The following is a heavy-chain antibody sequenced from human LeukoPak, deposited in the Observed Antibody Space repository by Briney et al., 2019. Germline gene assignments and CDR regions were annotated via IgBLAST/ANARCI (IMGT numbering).Heavy chain of an antibody. J-gene: IGHJ4*02. Sequence: PGGSLRLSCAASGFTFSSYWMSWVRQAPGKGLEWVANIKQDGSEKYYVDSVKGRFTISRDNAKNSLYLQMNSLRAEDTAVYYCARVLDFWSGSADHWGQGTLVTVSS. CDR3: ARVLDFWSGSADH. CDR2: IKQDGSEK. D-gene: IGHD3-3*01. V-gene: IGHV3-7*01. CDR1: GFTFSSYW.